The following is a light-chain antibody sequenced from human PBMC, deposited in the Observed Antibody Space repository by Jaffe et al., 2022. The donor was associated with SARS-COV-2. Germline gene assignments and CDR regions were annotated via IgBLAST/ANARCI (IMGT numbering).Light chain of an antibody. CDR1: QSVGSY. CDR2: DAS. CDR3: QQRSNWPLT. Sequence: EIVLTQSPATLSLSPGERATLSCRASQSVGSYLAWYQQKAGQAPRLLIYDASNRATGIPVRFSGSGSGTDFTLTISTLEPEDFAVYYCQQRSNWPLTFGGGTKVEI. J-gene: IGKJ4*01. V-gene: IGKV3-11*01.